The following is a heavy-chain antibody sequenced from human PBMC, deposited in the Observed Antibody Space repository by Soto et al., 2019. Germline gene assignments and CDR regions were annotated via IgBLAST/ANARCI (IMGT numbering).Heavy chain of an antibody. CDR2: IYYSGSP. D-gene: IGHD6-13*01. Sequence: PSETLSLTRTVSGGSISSSSYYWGWIRKPPGKGLEWIGSIYYSGSPYYNPSLKSRVTISVDTSKNQFSLKVSSVTAADTAVYYCARQTCSSSWSPPGWFDPWGQGTLVTVSS. J-gene: IGHJ5*02. CDR1: GGSISSSSYY. CDR3: ARQTCSSSWSPPGWFDP. V-gene: IGHV4-39*01.